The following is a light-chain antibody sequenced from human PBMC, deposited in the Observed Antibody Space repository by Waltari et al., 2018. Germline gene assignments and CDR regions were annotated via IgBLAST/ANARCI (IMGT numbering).Light chain of an antibody. CDR2: GDN. Sequence: QSVLTQPPSVSVAPGQRVTISCTGGSSHIGAGNVVPWYQQLPGTAPKLLISGDNNRPSGVPDRFSGSKSGTSASLAITGLQAEDEADYYCQSYDISRFGSVFGGGTKLTVL. CDR3: QSYDISRFGSV. V-gene: IGLV1-40*01. CDR1: SSHIGAGNV. J-gene: IGLJ2*01.